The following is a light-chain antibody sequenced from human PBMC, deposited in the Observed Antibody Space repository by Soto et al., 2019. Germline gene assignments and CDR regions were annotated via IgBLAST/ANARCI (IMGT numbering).Light chain of an antibody. CDR3: QQSYSTPRT. V-gene: IGKV1-39*01. Sequence: DIQMTQPPSSLSASVGDRVTITCRASQSISSYLNWYQQKPGKAPKLLIYAASSLQSGVPSRFSGSGSGTDFTLTISSLQPEDFATYYCQQSYSTPRTFGQGTK. J-gene: IGKJ1*01. CDR1: QSISSY. CDR2: AAS.